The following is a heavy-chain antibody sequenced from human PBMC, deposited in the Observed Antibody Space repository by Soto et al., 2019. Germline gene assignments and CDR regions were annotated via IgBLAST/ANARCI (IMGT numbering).Heavy chain of an antibody. J-gene: IGHJ4*02. CDR1: GFTFSSYG. CDR2: IWYDGSNK. Sequence: TGGSLRLSCAASGFTFSSYGMHWVRQAPGKGLEWVAVIWYDGSNKYYADSVKGRFTISRDNSKNTLYLQMNSLRAEDTAVYYCARDRTRDSSGYSPIDYWGQGTLVTVSS. V-gene: IGHV3-33*01. D-gene: IGHD3-22*01. CDR3: ARDRTRDSSGYSPIDY.